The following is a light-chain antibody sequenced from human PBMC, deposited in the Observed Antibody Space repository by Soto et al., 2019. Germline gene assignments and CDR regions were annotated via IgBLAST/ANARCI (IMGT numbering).Light chain of an antibody. CDR3: MQVLQIPYT. V-gene: IGKV2-28*01. CDR2: LGS. J-gene: IGKJ2*01. CDR1: QSLLHSNGYNY. Sequence: DIVMTQSPLSLPVIPGEPASISCRSSQSLLHSNGYNYLDWYLQKPGQSPQLLIYLGSNRASGVPDRFSGSGSGTDFTLKISRVEAEDVGVYYCMQVLQIPYTFGQGTKREIK.